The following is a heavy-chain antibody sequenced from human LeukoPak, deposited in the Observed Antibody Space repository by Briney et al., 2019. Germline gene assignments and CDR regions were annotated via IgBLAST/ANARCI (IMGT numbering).Heavy chain of an antibody. Sequence: GSLRLSCAASGFTFSSYWMSWIRQPPGKGLEWIGNIYYSGTVNYSPSLKSRVTISVATSNNQFSLNLLFVTAADSAVYYCARGWDTGYGYYGMDVWGQGTTVTVSS. CDR3: ARGWDTGYGYYGMDV. CDR2: IYYSGTV. J-gene: IGHJ6*02. CDR1: GFTFSSYW. V-gene: IGHV4-59*01. D-gene: IGHD5-18*01.